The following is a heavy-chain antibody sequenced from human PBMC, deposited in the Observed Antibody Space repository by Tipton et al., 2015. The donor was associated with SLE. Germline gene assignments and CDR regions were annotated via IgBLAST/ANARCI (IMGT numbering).Heavy chain of an antibody. J-gene: IGHJ4*02. Sequence: TLSLTCTVSGGSISTSSYYWGWIRQPPGKGLEWIGSIYYSGNTYYNPSLKSRVTISVDTSKNQFSLKLSSVTAADTAVYYCARIDVSSWKDYFDYWGQGTLVTVSS. V-gene: IGHV4-39*01. CDR1: GGSISTSSYY. CDR2: IYYSGNT. CDR3: ARIDVSSWKDYFDY. D-gene: IGHD6-13*01.